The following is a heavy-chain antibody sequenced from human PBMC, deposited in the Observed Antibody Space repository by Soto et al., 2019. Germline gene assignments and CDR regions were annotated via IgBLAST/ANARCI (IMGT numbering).Heavy chain of an antibody. Sequence: GGSLRLSCAASGFTFSSYGMHWVRQAPGKGLEWVAVISYDGSNKYYADSVKGRFTISRDNSKNTLYLQMNSLRAEDTAVYYCAKDDFDYWGQGTLVTVSS. CDR3: AKDDFDY. V-gene: IGHV3-30*18. CDR2: ISYDGSNK. CDR1: GFTFSSYG. J-gene: IGHJ4*02.